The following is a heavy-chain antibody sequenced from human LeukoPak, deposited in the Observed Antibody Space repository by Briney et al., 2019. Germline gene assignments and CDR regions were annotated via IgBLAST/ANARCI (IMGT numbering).Heavy chain of an antibody. V-gene: IGHV1-8*01. J-gene: IGHJ5*02. CDR3: ARGFYGDYPHA. CDR2: INPNSGDT. CDR1: GYTFTSYD. D-gene: IGHD4-17*01. Sequence: ASVMVSCKASGYTFTSYDIKWVRQATGQGLEWTGRINPNSGDTVYAQKFQGRVTMTRNTAISTAYMELSSLRSEDTAVYYCARGFYGDYPHAWGQGTLVTVSS.